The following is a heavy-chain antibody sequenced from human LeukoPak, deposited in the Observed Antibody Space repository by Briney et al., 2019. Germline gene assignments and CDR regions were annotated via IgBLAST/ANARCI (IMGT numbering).Heavy chain of an antibody. J-gene: IGHJ4*02. CDR3: TRRMTILWWPFDS. CDR2: IYHSGST. Sequence: SETLSLTCAVSGYSISSGYYWGWIRQPPGKGLEWVGSIYHSGSTYYNPSLKSRVTISVDTSKNQFSLKLSSVTAADTAVYYFTRRMTILWWPFDSRGPGTLVTASS. CDR1: GYSISSGYY. D-gene: IGHD2-21*01. V-gene: IGHV4-38-2*01.